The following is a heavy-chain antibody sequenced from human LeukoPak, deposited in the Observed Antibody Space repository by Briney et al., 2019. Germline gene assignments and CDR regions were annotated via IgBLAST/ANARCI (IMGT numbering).Heavy chain of an antibody. CDR2: ISYDGSNR. Sequence: GRSLRLSCAASAFTFSSYAMHWARQAPGKGLEWVAVISYDGSNRYYADSVKGRFTISRDNSKNTLYLQMNSLRAEDTAVYYCARGGGAAAGTVVYYWGQGTLVTVSS. V-gene: IGHV3-30-3*01. CDR3: ARGGGAAAGTVVYY. J-gene: IGHJ4*02. CDR1: AFTFSSYA. D-gene: IGHD6-13*01.